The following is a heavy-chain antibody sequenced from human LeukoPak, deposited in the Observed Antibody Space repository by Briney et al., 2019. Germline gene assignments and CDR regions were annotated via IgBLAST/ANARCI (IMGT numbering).Heavy chain of an antibody. CDR3: AKVNWDGYNQAGYFDY. CDR2: ISYDGSNK. Sequence: PGGSLRLSCAASGFTFSSYGMHWVRQAPGKGLEWVAVISYDGSNKYYADSVKGRFTISRDNSKNTLYLQMNSLRAEGTAAYYCAKVNWDGYNQAGYFDYWGQGTLVTVSS. D-gene: IGHD5-24*01. J-gene: IGHJ4*02. CDR1: GFTFSSYG. V-gene: IGHV3-30*18.